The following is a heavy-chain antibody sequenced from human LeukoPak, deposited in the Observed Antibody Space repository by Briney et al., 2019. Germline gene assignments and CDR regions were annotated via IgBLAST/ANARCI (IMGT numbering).Heavy chain of an antibody. CDR3: AKGRDIVVVPAAMSRPLDY. V-gene: IGHV3-30*18. D-gene: IGHD2-2*01. Sequence: GRSLRLSCAASGFTFSSYGMHWVRQAPGKGLEWVAVISYDGSNKYYADSVKGRFTISRDNSKNTLYLQMNSLRAEDTAVYYCAKGRDIVVVPAAMSRPLDYWGQGTLVTVFS. CDR2: ISYDGSNK. J-gene: IGHJ4*02. CDR1: GFTFSSYG.